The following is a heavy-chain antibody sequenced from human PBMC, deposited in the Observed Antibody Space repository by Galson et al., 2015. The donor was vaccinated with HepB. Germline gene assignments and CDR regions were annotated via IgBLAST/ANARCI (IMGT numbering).Heavy chain of an antibody. D-gene: IGHD5-24*01. CDR1: GYTFTSFA. Sequence: SVTVSCKASGYTFTSFAINWVRQAPGQGLEWMGWISTNTGNPTYAQGFTGRFVFSLDTSVSTAYLQISSLKAEDTAVYYCATVLQAATRGAFSFWGQGTMVTVSS. J-gene: IGHJ3*01. V-gene: IGHV7-4-1*02. CDR2: ISTNTGNP. CDR3: ATVLQAATRGAFSF.